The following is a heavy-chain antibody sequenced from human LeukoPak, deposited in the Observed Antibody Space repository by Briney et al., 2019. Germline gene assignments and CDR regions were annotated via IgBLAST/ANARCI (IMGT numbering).Heavy chain of an antibody. CDR3: ARDGRGYSYGYPSYFDY. Sequence: TGGSLRLSCAASGFTFSSYSMNWVRQAPGKGLEWVSYISSSSSTIYYADSVKGRFTISRDNAKNSLYLQMNSLRAEDTAVYYCARDGRGYSYGYPSYFDYWGQGTLVTVSS. D-gene: IGHD5-18*01. V-gene: IGHV3-48*01. J-gene: IGHJ4*02. CDR1: GFTFSSYS. CDR2: ISSSSSTI.